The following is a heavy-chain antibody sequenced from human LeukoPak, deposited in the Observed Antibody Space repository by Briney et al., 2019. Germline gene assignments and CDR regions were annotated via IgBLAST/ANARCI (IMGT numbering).Heavy chain of an antibody. D-gene: IGHD3-10*01. J-gene: IGHJ6*03. Sequence: PGGSLRLSCSASGFTFTTYGMNWVRQAPGKGLEWVSGIGGSGVRTYYADSVKGRFTISRDNAKNSLYLQMNTLRAEDTAVYYCARDLVWFGEPKGYYNYMDVWGKGTTVTVSS. CDR2: IGGSGVRT. CDR3: ARDLVWFGEPKGYYNYMDV. CDR1: GFTFTTYG. V-gene: IGHV3-21*01.